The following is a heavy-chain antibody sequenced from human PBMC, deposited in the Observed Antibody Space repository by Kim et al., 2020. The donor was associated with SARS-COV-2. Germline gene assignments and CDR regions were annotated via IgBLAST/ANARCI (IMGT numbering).Heavy chain of an antibody. J-gene: IGHJ4*02. CDR3: ARLHSAMAYYFDY. D-gene: IGHD5-18*01. V-gene: IGHV4-4*07. Sequence: YNPALKRRVPISVDTYKNPFSQKLSSVTAADAAVYYCARLHSAMAYYFDYWGQGTLVTVSS.